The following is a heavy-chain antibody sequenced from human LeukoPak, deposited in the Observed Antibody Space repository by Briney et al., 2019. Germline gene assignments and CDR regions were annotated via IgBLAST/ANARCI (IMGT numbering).Heavy chain of an antibody. V-gene: IGHV3-7*01. D-gene: IGHD3-10*01. CDR1: GFTFSSYW. J-gene: IGHJ3*02. Sequence: GGSLRLSCAASGFTFSSYWMSWVRQAPGKGLEWVANIKQDGSVKYYVDSVKGRFTISRDNAKNSLYLQMNSLRAEDTAVYYCARAPYYYGSGSDAFDIWGQGTMVTVSS. CDR2: IKQDGSVK. CDR3: ARAPYYYGSGSDAFDI.